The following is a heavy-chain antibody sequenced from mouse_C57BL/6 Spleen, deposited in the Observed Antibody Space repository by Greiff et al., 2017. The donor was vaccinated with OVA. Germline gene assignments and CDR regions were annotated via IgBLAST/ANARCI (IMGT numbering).Heavy chain of an antibody. J-gene: IGHJ3*01. D-gene: IGHD2-5*01. CDR3: ARGGYSNYEGFAY. V-gene: IGHV5-6*01. CDR1: GFTFSSYG. Sequence: EVQVVESGGDLVKPGGSLKLSCAASGFTFSSYGMSWVRQTPDKRLEWVATISSGGSYTYYPDSVKGRFTISRDTAKNTLYLQMSSLKSEDTAVYYCARGGYSNYEGFAYWGQGTLVTVSA. CDR2: ISSGGSYT.